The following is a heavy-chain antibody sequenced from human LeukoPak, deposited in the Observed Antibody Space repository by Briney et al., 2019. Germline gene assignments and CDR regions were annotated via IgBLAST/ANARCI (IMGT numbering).Heavy chain of an antibody. Sequence: SLTCXVSGGSFSSHYWSWIRQSAGKGPEWIGRIHPSGSTNYNPSLRSRLTMSVDTSKDQFSLKLTSVTAADTAVYYCARDRTGYIGYEGDPFDIWGQXXXXXXSS. D-gene: IGHD5-12*01. V-gene: IGHV4-4*07. CDR2: IHPSGST. CDR3: ARDRTGYIGYEGDPFDI. J-gene: IGHJ3*02. CDR1: GGSFSSHY.